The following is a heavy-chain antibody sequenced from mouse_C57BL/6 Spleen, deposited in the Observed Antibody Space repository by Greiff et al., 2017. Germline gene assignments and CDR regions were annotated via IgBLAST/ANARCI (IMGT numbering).Heavy chain of an antibody. J-gene: IGHJ4*01. CDR3: ARGEGIYYDLTTGDYHAMDY. Sequence: QVQLQQSGPELVKPGASVKISCKASGYAFSSSWMNWVKQRPGKGLEWIGRVYPGDGDTNYNGKFKGKATLTADKSSSTAYMQLSSLTSEDSAVYFCARGEGIYYDLTTGDYHAMDYWGQGTSVTVSS. V-gene: IGHV1-82*01. CDR1: GYAFSSSW. CDR2: VYPGDGDT. D-gene: IGHD2-4*01.